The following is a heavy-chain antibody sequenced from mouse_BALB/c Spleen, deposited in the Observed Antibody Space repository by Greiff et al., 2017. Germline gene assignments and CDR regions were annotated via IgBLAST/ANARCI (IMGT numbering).Heavy chain of an antibody. V-gene: IGHV5-17*02. CDR2: ISSGSSTI. CDR1: GFTFSSFG. CDR3: ARSSPSASPFAY. Sequence: EVKLVESGGGLVQPGGSRKLSCAASGFTFSSFGMHWVRQAPEKGLEWVAYISSGSSTIYYEDTVKGRFTISRDNPKNTLFLQMTSLRSEDTAMYYCARSSPSASPFAYWGQGTLVTVSA. J-gene: IGHJ3*01. D-gene: IGHD1-2*01.